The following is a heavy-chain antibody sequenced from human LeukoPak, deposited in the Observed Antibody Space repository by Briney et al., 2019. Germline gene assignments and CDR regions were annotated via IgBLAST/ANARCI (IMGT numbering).Heavy chain of an antibody. J-gene: IGHJ4*02. CDR1: GGSISSYY. CDR2: IYTSGST. Sequence: SETLSLTCTVSGGSISSYYWSWIRQPAGKGLEWIGRIYTSGSTNYNPSLKSRVTMSVDTSKNQFSLKLSSVTAADTAVYYCASWEVDTAMGMGGYWGQGTLVTVSS. CDR3: ASWEVDTAMGMGGY. V-gene: IGHV4-4*07. D-gene: IGHD5-18*01.